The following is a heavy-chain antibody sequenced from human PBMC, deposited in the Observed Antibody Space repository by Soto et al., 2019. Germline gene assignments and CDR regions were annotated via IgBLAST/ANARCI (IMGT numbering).Heavy chain of an antibody. J-gene: IGHJ3*02. V-gene: IGHV3-73*01. CDR2: IRSKANSYAT. D-gene: IGHD3-22*01. CDR3: ATKYYYDSSGYDFHDAFDI. CDR1: GFTFSGSA. Sequence: PGGSLRLSCAASGFTFSGSAMHWVRPASGKGLEWVGRIRSKANSYATAYAASVKGRFTISRDDSKNTAYLQMNSLKTEDTAVYYCATKYYYDSSGYDFHDAFDIWGQGTMVTVSS.